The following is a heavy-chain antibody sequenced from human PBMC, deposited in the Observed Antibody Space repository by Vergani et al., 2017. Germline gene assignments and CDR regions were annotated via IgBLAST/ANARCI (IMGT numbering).Heavy chain of an antibody. J-gene: IGHJ6*02. D-gene: IGHD1-26*01. V-gene: IGHV1-69*18. CDR1: GGTFSSYA. CDR3: ARRAGATLSSGGDYYYYYYGMDV. Sequence: QVQLVQSGAEVKKPGSSVKVSCKASGGTFSSYAISWVRQAPGQGLEWMGRIIPIFGTANYAQKFQGRVTITADESTSTAYMELSSLRSEDTAVYYCARRAGATLSSGGDYYYYYYGMDVWGQGTTVTVSS. CDR2: IIPIFGTA.